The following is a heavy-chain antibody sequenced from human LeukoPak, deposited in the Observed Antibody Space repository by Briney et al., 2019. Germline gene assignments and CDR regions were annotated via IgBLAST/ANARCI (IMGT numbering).Heavy chain of an antibody. V-gene: IGHV1-69*04. CDR1: GGTFSSYA. CDR2: IIPILGIA. Sequence: GASVKLSFKSSGGTFSSYAISWVRQAPGQGLEWMGRIIPILGIANYAQKFQGRVTITADKSTSTAYMELSSLRSEDTAVYYCARDGVGYDSSGDFDYWGQGTLVTVSS. J-gene: IGHJ4*02. D-gene: IGHD3-22*01. CDR3: ARDGVGYDSSGDFDY.